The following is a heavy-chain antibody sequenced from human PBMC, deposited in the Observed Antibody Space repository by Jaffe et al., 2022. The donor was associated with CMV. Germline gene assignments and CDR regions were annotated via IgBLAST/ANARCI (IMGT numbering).Heavy chain of an antibody. V-gene: IGHV5-10-1*03. CDR3: ARLYGSGSYHYYYYMDV. CDR1: GYSFTSYW. CDR2: IDPSDSYT. J-gene: IGHJ6*03. Sequence: EVQLVQSGAEVKKPGESLRISCKGSGYSFTSYWISWVRQMPGKGLEWMGRIDPSDSYTNYSPSFQGHVTISADKSISTAYLQWSSLKASDTAMYYCARLYGSGSYHYYYYMDVWGKGTTVTVSS. D-gene: IGHD3-10*01.